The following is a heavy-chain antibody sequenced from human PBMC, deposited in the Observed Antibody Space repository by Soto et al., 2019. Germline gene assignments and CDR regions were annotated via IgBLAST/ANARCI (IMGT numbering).Heavy chain of an antibody. CDR2: ISSSSSYI. J-gene: IGHJ6*02. Sequence: EVQLVESGGGLVKPGGSLRLSCAASGFTFSSYRMNWVRQAPGKGLEWVSSISSSSSYIYYADSVKGRFTISRDNAKNSLYLQMNSLRAEDTAVYYCARGGKYQLAVDGRYYGMDVWGQGTTVTVSS. CDR3: ARGGKYQLAVDGRYYGMDV. CDR1: GFTFSSYR. V-gene: IGHV3-21*01. D-gene: IGHD2-2*01.